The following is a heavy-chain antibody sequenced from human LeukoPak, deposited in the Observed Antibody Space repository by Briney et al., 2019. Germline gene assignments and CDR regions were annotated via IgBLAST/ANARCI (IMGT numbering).Heavy chain of an antibody. V-gene: IGHV4-34*01. CDR1: GGSFSGYY. J-gene: IGHJ4*02. CDR2: INHSGST. CDR3: ARGPEGIVVPAAVYFDY. Sequence: KASETLSLTCAVYGGSFSGYYWSWVRQPPGKGLEWGGEINHSGSTNYNPSLKSRVTISLDTSKNQFSLKLSSVTAADTAVYYCARGPEGIVVPAAVYFDYWGQGTLVTVSS. D-gene: IGHD2-2*01.